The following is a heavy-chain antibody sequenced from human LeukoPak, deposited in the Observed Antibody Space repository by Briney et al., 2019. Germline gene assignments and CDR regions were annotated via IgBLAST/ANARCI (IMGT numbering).Heavy chain of an antibody. J-gene: IGHJ2*01. CDR3: AKDGAAAAGAHFDL. CDR2: IRYDGSNK. V-gene: IGHV3-30*02. CDR1: GFTFSSYG. Sequence: GGSLRISCAASGFTFSSYGMHWVRQAPGKGLEWVAFIRYDGSNKYYADSVKGRFTISRDNAKNSLYLQMNSLRAEDMALYYCAKDGAAAAGAHFDLWGRGTLVTVSS. D-gene: IGHD6-13*01.